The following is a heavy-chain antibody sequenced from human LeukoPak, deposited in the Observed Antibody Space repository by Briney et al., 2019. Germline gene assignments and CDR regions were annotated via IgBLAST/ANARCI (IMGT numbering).Heavy chain of an antibody. V-gene: IGHV5-51*01. D-gene: IGHD5-24*01. Sequence: GESLKISCTASGYDFANSWIGWVRQMPGKGLEWMGIIYPRDSDTIYSPSFQGRVTISADKSIRTAYLQWSSLTASDTAMYYYARGERAMATRKAGFDYWGQGTLVTVSS. CDR1: GYDFANSW. CDR2: IYPRDSDT. CDR3: ARGERAMATRKAGFDY. J-gene: IGHJ4*02.